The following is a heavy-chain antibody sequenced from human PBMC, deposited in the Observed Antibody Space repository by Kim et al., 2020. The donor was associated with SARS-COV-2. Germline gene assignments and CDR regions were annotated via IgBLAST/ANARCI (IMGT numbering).Heavy chain of an antibody. CDR3: ARHAGMAAAGTMGY. J-gene: IGHJ4*02. V-gene: IGHV4-39*01. Sequence: SETLSLTCTVSGGSISSGTYYWGWIRQPPGKGLEWIGSIHYSGNTYYNPSLESRVTISLDTSKNQFSLKLSSVTAADTAVYYCARHAGMAAAGTMGYWGQGTLVTVSS. CDR2: IHYSGNT. D-gene: IGHD6-25*01. CDR1: GGSISSGTYY.